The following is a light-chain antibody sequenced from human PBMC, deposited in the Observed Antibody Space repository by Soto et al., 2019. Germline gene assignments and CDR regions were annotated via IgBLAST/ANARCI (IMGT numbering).Light chain of an antibody. Sequence: ILLTQSPGTLSLSQGERATLSCRASQSVSSSYLAWYQQKPGQAPRLLIYDASSRATGIPARFSGSGSGTDFTLTVTSLEPEDFAVYYCQHYGSSLSITFGQGTRLEIK. CDR2: DAS. CDR3: QHYGSSLSIT. CDR1: QSVSSSY. J-gene: IGKJ5*01. V-gene: IGKV3-20*01.